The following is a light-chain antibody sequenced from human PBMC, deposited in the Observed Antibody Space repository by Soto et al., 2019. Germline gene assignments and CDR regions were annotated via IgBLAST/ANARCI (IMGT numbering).Light chain of an antibody. V-gene: IGKV3-20*01. CDR2: RAS. Sequence: EIVLTQSPGTLSLSPGERATLSCRASQSVSSSYLAWYQQKPGQAPRLLIYRASSRATGIPDRFSGSGSGTDFTLTISRLAPADFAMYYCQQYGTSPTFGGGTEVEIK. CDR1: QSVSSSY. J-gene: IGKJ4*01. CDR3: QQYGTSPT.